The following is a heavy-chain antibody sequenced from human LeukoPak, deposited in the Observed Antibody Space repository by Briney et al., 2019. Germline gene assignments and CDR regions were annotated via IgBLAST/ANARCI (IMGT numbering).Heavy chain of an antibody. J-gene: IGHJ4*02. V-gene: IGHV1-2*02. CDR1: GYTFTGYY. Sequence: AASVKVSCKASGYTFTGYYMHWVRQAPGQGLEWMGWISPNSGDSKYAQKFQGRVTMTRDTSISTAYMELSRLKSDDTAVYYCARDLPPYYFDYWGQGTLVTVSS. CDR2: ISPNSGDS. CDR3: ARDLPPYYFDY.